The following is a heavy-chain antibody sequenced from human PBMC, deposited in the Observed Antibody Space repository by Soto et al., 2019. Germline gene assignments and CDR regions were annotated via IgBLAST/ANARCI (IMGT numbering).Heavy chain of an antibody. Sequence: QVQLVESGGGVVQPGRSLRLSCAASGFTFSSYGMHWVRQAPGKGLEWVAVISYDGSNKYYADSVKGRFTISRDNSKNTLYLQMNSLRAEDTAVYYCAKYLKAMTTVTIFDYWGQGTLVTVSS. V-gene: IGHV3-30*18. D-gene: IGHD4-4*01. CDR1: GFTFSSYG. CDR3: AKYLKAMTTVTIFDY. CDR2: ISYDGSNK. J-gene: IGHJ4*02.